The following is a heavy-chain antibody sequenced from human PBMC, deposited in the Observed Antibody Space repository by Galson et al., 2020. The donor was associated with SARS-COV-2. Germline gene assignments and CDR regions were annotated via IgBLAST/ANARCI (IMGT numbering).Heavy chain of an antibody. J-gene: IGHJ4*02. CDR2: ISYDGSNK. V-gene: IGHV3-30-3*01. D-gene: IGHD6-19*01. CDR3: AREVAVKGVYFDY. CDR1: GFTFSSYA. Sequence: QAGGSLRLSCAASGFTFSSYAMHWVRQAPGKGLEWVAVISYDGSNKYYADSVKGRFTISRDNSKNTLYLQMNSLRAEDTAVYYCAREVAVKGVYFDYWGQGTLVTVSS.